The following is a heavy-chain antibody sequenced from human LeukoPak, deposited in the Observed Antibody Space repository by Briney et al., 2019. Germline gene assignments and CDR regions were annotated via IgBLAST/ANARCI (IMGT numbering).Heavy chain of an antibody. V-gene: IGHV1-69*15. CDR3: ARESGYCSSTSCFPFDY. Sequence: ASVKVSCKASGGTFSSYAISWVRQAPGQGLEWMGRIIPIFGTANYAQKFQGSVTITADESTSTAYMELSSLRSEDTAVYYCARESGYCSSTSCFPFDYWGLGTLVTVSS. CDR2: IIPIFGTA. CDR1: GGTFSSYA. J-gene: IGHJ4*02. D-gene: IGHD2-2*01.